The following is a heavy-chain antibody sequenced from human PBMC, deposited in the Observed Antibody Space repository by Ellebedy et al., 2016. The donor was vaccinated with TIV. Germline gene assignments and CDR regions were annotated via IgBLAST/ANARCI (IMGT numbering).Heavy chain of an antibody. V-gene: IGHV3-21*01. Sequence: PGGSLRLSCAASGFTFSSYTMNWVRQAPGKGLEWVSSISAISSFIYYADSVKGRFTISRDNAKNTLYLQMDSPRAEDTAVYYCSTGIAAVMYWGQGTLVTVSS. CDR2: ISAISSFI. D-gene: IGHD6-13*01. J-gene: IGHJ4*02. CDR3: STGIAAVMY. CDR1: GFTFSSYT.